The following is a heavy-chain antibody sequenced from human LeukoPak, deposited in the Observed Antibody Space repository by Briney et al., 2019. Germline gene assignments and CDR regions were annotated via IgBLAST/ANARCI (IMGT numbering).Heavy chain of an antibody. J-gene: IGHJ5*01. V-gene: IGHV1-2*02. CDR3: ARDIAPSGSWWLDS. CDR1: GYTFTDYF. CDR2: IDCKSGDT. D-gene: IGHD6-13*01. Sequence: ASVKVSCKASGYTFTDYFIHWVRQAPGQEHEWMGWIDCKSGDTNLAQKFQGRVTMTRDTSTRTAYMDLFRLMSDDTATYYCARDIAPSGSWWLDSWGQGTLVVVSS.